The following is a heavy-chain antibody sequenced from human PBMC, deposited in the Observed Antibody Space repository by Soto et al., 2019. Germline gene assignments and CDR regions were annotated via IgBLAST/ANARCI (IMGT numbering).Heavy chain of an antibody. D-gene: IGHD3-3*01. V-gene: IGHV4-4*02. CDR1: GGSISSSNW. CDR3: ARAGGYDFWSGYYGAFDI. Sequence: PSETLSLTCAVSGGSISSSNWWSWVRQPPGKGLEWIGEIYHSGSTNYNPSLKSRVTISVDKSKNQFSLKLSSVTAADTAVYYCARAGGYDFWSGYYGAFDIWGQGTMVT. CDR2: IYHSGST. J-gene: IGHJ3*02.